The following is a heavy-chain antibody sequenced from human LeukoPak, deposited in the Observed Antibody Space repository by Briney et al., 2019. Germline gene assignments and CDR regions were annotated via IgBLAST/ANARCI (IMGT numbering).Heavy chain of an antibody. D-gene: IGHD4-11*01. CDR2: IIPIFGTA. CDR3: ATTVTTGYYMDV. Sequence: ASVKVSCKASGGTFSSYAISWVRQAPGQGLEWMGGIIPIFGTANYAQKFQGRVTITTDESTSTAYMELSSLRSEDTAVYYCATTVTTGYYMDVWGKGTTVTVSS. V-gene: IGHV1-69*05. CDR1: GGTFSSYA. J-gene: IGHJ6*03.